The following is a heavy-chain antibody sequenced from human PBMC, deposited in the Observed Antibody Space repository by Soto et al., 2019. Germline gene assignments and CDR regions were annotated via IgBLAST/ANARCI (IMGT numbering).Heavy chain of an antibody. CDR1: GGSISSSSYY. V-gene: IGHV4-39*07. J-gene: IGHJ6*02. CDR3: ARVPSWSYYDKSTYGMDV. Sequence: SETLSLTCTVSGGSISSSSYYWGWIRQPPGKGLEWIGSIYYSGSTYYNPSLKSRVTISVDTSKNQYSLKLSSVTAADTAVYYCARVPSWSYYDKSTYGMDVWGQGTTVTVSS. D-gene: IGHD1-26*01. CDR2: IYYSGST.